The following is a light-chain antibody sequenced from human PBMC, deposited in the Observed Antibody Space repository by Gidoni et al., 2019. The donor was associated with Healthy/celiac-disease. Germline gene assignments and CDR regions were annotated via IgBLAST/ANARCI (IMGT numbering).Light chain of an antibody. J-gene: IGKJ4*01. V-gene: IGKV3-20*01. CDR2: GAS. CDR3: QQYGSSLT. CDR1: PSVDSSY. Sequence: EIVMTQYPVTLSLSPGERATRSCRARPSVDSSYLACYQQKPGQAPRLLISGASSRATGLPDRFSGSGSGTDFTLTISRLEPEDFAVYYFQQYGSSLTFXGXTKVEIK.